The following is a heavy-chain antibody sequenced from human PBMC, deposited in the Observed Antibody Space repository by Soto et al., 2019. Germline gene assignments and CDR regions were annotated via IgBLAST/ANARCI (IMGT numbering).Heavy chain of an antibody. D-gene: IGHD3-22*01. CDR1: GGSISISSHY. V-gene: IGHV4-39*01. Sequence: QLQLQESGPGLVRPSETLSLTCTVSGGSISISSHYWGWVRQPPGKGLEWIGSIFYSGNTYDNPSLKSRVTISVDTSKNQFSLRLSSVTAADTAVYYCARHWSYDDSGWAHFYFDYWGQGTLVTVSS. CDR2: IFYSGNT. J-gene: IGHJ4*02. CDR3: ARHWSYDDSGWAHFYFDY.